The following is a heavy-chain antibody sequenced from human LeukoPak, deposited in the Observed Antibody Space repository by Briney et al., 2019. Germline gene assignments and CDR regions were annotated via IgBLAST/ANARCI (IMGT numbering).Heavy chain of an antibody. CDR3: AREGMVATFDY. D-gene: IGHD5-12*01. V-gene: IGHV3-21*01. Sequence: GGSLRLSCAASGFTFSSYSMNWVRQAPGKGLEWVSSISSSSSYIYYADSVKGRFTISRDKAKNSLYLQMNSLRAEDTAIYYCAREGMVATFDYWGQGTLVTVSS. J-gene: IGHJ4*02. CDR2: ISSSSSYI. CDR1: GFTFSSYS.